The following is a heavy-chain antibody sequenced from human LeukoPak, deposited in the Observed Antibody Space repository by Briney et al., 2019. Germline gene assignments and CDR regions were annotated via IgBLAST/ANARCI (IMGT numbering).Heavy chain of an antibody. CDR1: GGSIRDYF. CDR3: ARTGDVYDTLTGYSYYFDY. D-gene: IGHD3-9*01. V-gene: IGHV4-59*08. Sequence: PSETLSLTCTVSGGSIRDYFWSWIRQPPGKGLEWIGYIYYRETTNYNPSLKSRVTISVDKSKKQFSLKLSSVTAADTAVYYCARTGDVYDTLTGYSYYFDYRGQGALVTVSS. CDR2: IYYRETT. J-gene: IGHJ4*02.